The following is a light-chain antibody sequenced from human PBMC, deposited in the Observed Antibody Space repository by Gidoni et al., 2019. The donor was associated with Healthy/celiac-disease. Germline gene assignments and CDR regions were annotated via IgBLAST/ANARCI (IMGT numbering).Light chain of an antibody. CDR1: QRVSSSY. J-gene: IGKJ2*01. V-gene: IGKV3-20*01. Sequence: EIVLTQPPGTLSLSPGERATLYCRASQRVSSSYLAWYQQKPGPAPRLRIDGAYSRATGIPDRVSGSRSGTDFTLTIIILEPEDFAVYYCQQYCSFYTFXQXTKLEIK. CDR3: QQYCSFYT. CDR2: GAY.